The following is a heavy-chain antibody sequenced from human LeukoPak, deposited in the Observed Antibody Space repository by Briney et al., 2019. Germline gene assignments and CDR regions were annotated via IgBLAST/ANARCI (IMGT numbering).Heavy chain of an antibody. CDR3: TRGRQFDSSGYYRIPPIDY. CDR1: GFTFGDYA. V-gene: IGHV3-49*04. Sequence: PGGSLRLSCTASGFTFGDYAMSWVRQAPGKGLEWVGFIRSKAYGGTTEYAASVKGRFTISRDDSKSIAYLQMTSLKTEDTAVYYCTRGRQFDSSGYYRIPPIDYWGQGTLVTVSS. J-gene: IGHJ4*02. CDR2: IRSKAYGGTT. D-gene: IGHD3-22*01.